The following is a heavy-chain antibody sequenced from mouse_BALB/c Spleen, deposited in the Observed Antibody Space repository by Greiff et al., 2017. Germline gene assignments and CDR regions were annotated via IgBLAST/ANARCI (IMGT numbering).Heavy chain of an antibody. Sequence: EVQVVESGGDLVKPGGSLKLSCAASGFTFSSYGMSWVRQTPDKRLEWVATISSGGSYTYYPDSVKGRFTISRDNAKNTLYLQMSSLKSEDTAMYYCARNDGKVAMDYWGQGTSVTVSS. D-gene: IGHD2-3*01. J-gene: IGHJ4*01. V-gene: IGHV5-6*01. CDR3: ARNDGKVAMDY. CDR1: GFTFSSYG. CDR2: ISSGGSYT.